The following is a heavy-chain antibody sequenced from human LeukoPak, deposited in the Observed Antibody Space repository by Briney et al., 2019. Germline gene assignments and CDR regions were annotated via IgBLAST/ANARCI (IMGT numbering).Heavy chain of an antibody. Sequence: PGGSLRLSCAASGFTFSNAWMSWVRQAPGTGMEWVGRIKSKTDGGTTDYAAPVKGRFTISRDDSKNTLYLQMNSLKTEDTAVYYCTTGDYYDSSGYYRDYWGQGTLVAVSS. D-gene: IGHD3-22*01. CDR3: TTGDYYDSSGYYRDY. J-gene: IGHJ4*02. CDR2: IKSKTDGGTT. CDR1: GFTFSNAW. V-gene: IGHV3-15*01.